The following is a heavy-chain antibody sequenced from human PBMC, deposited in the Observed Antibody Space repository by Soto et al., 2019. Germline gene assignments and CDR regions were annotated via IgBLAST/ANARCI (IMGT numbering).Heavy chain of an antibody. CDR3: AKDTGGDGSSSFDY. J-gene: IGHJ4*02. D-gene: IGHD3-16*01. CDR1: GCTFSTDA. V-gene: IGHV3-23*01. Sequence: SLRRPCAASGCTFSTDAISWVAQAPGKGLEWVSAISGGGGNTYYADAVKGRFTISRDNSKNTLFLQRNSLRAEDTAVYYCAKDTGGDGSSSFDYWGQGALVTVSS. CDR2: ISGGGGNT.